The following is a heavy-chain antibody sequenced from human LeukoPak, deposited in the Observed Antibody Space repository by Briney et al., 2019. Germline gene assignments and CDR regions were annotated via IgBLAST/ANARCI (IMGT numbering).Heavy chain of an antibody. CDR2: INHSGST. D-gene: IGHD6-19*01. J-gene: IGHJ4*02. CDR1: GGSFSGYY. V-gene: IGHV4-34*01. CDR3: ARRRSVAGSLRTRNYFDY. Sequence: SETLSHTCAVYGGSFSGYYWSWIRQPPGKGLEWIGEINHSGSTNYNPSLKSRVTISVDTSKNQFSLKLSSVTAADTAVYYCARRRSVAGSLRTRNYFDYWGQGTLVTVSS.